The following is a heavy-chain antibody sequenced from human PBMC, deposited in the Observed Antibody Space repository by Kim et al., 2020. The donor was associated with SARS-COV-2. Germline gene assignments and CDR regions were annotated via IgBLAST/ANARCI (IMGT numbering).Heavy chain of an antibody. CDR1: GYTFTSYA. CDR2: INTNTGNP. D-gene: IGHD6-13*01. V-gene: IGHV7-4-1*02. CDR3: ARRHDSSWYGGWFDP. Sequence: ASVKVSCKASGYTFTSYAMNWVRQAPGQGLEWMGWINTNTGNPTYAQGFTGRFVFSLDTSVSTAYLQISSLKAEDTAVYFCARRHDSSWYGGWFDPWGQGTLVTVSS. J-gene: IGHJ5*02.